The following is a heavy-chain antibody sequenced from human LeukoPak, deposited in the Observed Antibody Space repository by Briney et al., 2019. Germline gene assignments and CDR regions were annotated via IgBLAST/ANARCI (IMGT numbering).Heavy chain of an antibody. CDR1: GGSISSSSYY. CDR2: IYYSGST. V-gene: IGHV4-39*07. D-gene: IGHD3-10*01. Sequence: PSETLSLTCTVSGGSISSSSYYRGWIRQPPGKGLEWIGSIYYSGSTYYNPSLKSRVTISVDTSKNQFSLKLSSVTAADTAVYYCARLVRGVGYWYFDFWGRGTLVTVSS. J-gene: IGHJ2*01. CDR3: ARLVRGVGYWYFDF.